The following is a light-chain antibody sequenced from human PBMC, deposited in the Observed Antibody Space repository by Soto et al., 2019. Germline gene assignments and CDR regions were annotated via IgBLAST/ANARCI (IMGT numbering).Light chain of an antibody. CDR3: QQHSNWSPWT. CDR1: QSVSSY. Sequence: EIVLTQSPATLSLSPGERATLSCRASQSVSSYLASYQQKHGQAPRLLIDYASNRATGIPARFSGSGSGTDFTPTISSLEPEDVAVLYCQQHSNWSPWTFGQGTVVEIK. V-gene: IGKV3-11*01. CDR2: YAS. J-gene: IGKJ1*01.